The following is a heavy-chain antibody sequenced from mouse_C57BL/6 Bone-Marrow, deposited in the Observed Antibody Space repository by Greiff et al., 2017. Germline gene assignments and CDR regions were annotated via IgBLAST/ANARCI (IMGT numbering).Heavy chain of an antibody. CDR3: ACHFISPSFDY. Sequence: VQLKESGADLVKPGGSLKLSCAASGFTFSSYGMSWVRQTPDKRLEWVAIICSGGSYTYYPDSVKGRFTISRNTAKNTLYRQMSSLKSEDTAMYSCACHFISPSFDYWGQGTTLTVSS. CDR1: GFTFSSYG. V-gene: IGHV5-6*01. J-gene: IGHJ2*01. CDR2: ICSGGSYT. D-gene: IGHD1-1*01.